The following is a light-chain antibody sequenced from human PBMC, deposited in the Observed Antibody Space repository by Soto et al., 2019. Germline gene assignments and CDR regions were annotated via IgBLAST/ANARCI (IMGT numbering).Light chain of an antibody. J-gene: IGKJ2*01. CDR2: GAS. CDR3: QQYGRSKLYP. CDR1: QSVAGNY. Sequence: EIVLTQSPGTLSFSPWERATLSCRASQSVAGNYLAWYQRKPGQAPRLLIYGASSRATGIPDRFSGSGSGTDFTLSISRLEPEDAAVYFCQQYGRSKLYPFGQGTKLEIK. V-gene: IGKV3-20*01.